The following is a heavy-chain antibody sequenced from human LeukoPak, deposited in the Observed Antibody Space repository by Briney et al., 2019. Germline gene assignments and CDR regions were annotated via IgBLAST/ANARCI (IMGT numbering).Heavy chain of an antibody. D-gene: IGHD3-9*01. V-gene: IGHV1-18*01. J-gene: IGHJ5*02. CDR1: GYTFTSYG. CDR3: ARGGPRYDILTEGSWFDP. Sequence: ASVKVSCKASGYTFTSYGISWVRQAPGQGLEWMGWISAYNGNTNYAQKLQGRVTMTTDTSTSTAYMELRSLRSDDTVVYYCARGGPRYDILTEGSWFDPWGQGTLVTVSS. CDR2: ISAYNGNT.